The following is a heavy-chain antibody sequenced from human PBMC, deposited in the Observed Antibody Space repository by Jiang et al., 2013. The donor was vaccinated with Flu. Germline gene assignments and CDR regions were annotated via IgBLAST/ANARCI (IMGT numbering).Heavy chain of an antibody. CDR3: ARVGVLSLGYGMDV. D-gene: IGHD3-16*01. Sequence: KGLEWIGRIYTSGSTNYNPSLKSRVTMSVDTSKNQFSLKLSSVTAADTAVYYCARVGVLSLGYGMDVWGQGTTVTVSS. J-gene: IGHJ6*02. CDR2: IYTSGST. V-gene: IGHV4-4*07.